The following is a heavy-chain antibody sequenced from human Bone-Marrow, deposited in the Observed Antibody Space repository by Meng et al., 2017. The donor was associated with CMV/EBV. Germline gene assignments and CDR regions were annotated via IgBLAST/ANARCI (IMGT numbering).Heavy chain of an antibody. V-gene: IGHV1-46*01. CDR3: AGSGAQLRFLEWLSPYYYGMDV. D-gene: IGHD3-3*01. Sequence: ASVKVSCKASGYTFTGYYMHWVRQAPGQGLEWMGIINPSGGSTSYAQKFQGRVTMTRDTSTSTVYMELSSLRSEDTAVYYCAGSGAQLRFLEWLSPYYYGMDVWGQGTTVTVSS. CDR1: GYTFTGYY. J-gene: IGHJ6*02. CDR2: INPSGGST.